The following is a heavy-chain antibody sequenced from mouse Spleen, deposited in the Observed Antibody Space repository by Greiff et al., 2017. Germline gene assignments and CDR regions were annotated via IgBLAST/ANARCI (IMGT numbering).Heavy chain of an antibody. CDR2: INPNNGGT. Sequence: EVQLQQSGPELVKPGASVKISCKASGYTFTDYYMNWVKQSHGKSLEWIGDINPNNGGTSYNQKFKGKATLTVDKSSSTAYMELRSLTSEDSAVYYCAREEGFYYYDSFAYWGQGTLVTVSA. V-gene: IGHV1-26*01. J-gene: IGHJ3*01. CDR1: GYTFTDYY. CDR3: AREEGFYYYDSFAY. D-gene: IGHD1-1*01.